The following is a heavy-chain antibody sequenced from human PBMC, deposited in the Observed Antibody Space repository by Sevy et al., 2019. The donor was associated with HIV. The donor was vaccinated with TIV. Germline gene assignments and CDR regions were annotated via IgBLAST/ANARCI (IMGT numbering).Heavy chain of an antibody. J-gene: IGHJ4*02. Sequence: QSQTLSLTCAVYGGSFSGYYWSWIRQPPGKGLEWIGEINHSGSTNYNPSLKSRVTISVDTSKNQFSLKLSSVTAADTAVYYCARFCRTSCYVLWGQGTLVTVSS. CDR2: INHSGST. D-gene: IGHD2-2*01. CDR1: GGSFSGYY. CDR3: ARFCRTSCYVL. V-gene: IGHV4-34*01.